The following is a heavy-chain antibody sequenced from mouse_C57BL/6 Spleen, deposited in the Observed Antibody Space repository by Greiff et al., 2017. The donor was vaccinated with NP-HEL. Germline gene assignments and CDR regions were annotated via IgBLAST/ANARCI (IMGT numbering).Heavy chain of an antibody. CDR2: IWSGGST. J-gene: IGHJ1*03. Sequence: QVQLKQSGPGLVQPSQSLSINCTVSGFSLNSYGVHWVRQSPGTGLEWLGVIWSGGSTDYNAAFISRLSISKDNSKSQVFFKMNSLQADATAIYYSARHLSWYFDAWGTGTTVTVAA. V-gene: IGHV2-2*01. CDR3: ARHLSWYFDA. CDR1: GFSLNSYG.